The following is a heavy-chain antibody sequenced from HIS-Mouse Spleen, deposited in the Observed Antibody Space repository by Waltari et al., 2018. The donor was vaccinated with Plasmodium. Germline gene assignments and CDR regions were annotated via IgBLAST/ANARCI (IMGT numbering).Heavy chain of an antibody. J-gene: IGHJ4*02. V-gene: IGHV4-39*01. CDR3: ARQLAYYDFWSGYSRGYYFDY. CDR2: IYYSGST. Sequence: QLQLQESGPGLVKPSETLPLPCTVSGGSIRRSRYHWGWIRQPPGKGLEWIGSIYYSGSTYYNPSLKSRVTISVDTSKNQFSLKLSSVTAADTAVYYCARQLAYYDFWSGYSRGYYFDYWGQGTLVTVSS. D-gene: IGHD3-3*01. CDR1: GGSIRRSRYH.